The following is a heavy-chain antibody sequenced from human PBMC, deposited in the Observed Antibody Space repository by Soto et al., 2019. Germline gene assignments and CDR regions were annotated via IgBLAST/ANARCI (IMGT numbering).Heavy chain of an antibody. D-gene: IGHD3-9*01. CDR1: GYTFTSYD. V-gene: IGHV1-8*01. J-gene: IGHJ3*02. CDR2: MNSNSGNT. Sequence: ASVKVSCKASGYTFTSYDINWVRQATGQGREWMGWMNSNSGNTSYAQKLQGIVTMTKDTSRSTAYMELRSLRSDDTAVYYCAGGELRYFDWSLGGDAFDIWGQGTMVTVSS. CDR3: AGGELRYFDWSLGGDAFDI.